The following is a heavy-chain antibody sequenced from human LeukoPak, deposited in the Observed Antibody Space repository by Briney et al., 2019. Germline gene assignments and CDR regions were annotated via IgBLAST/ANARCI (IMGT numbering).Heavy chain of an antibody. J-gene: IGHJ3*02. D-gene: IGHD6-13*01. Sequence: PSETLSLTCNVSGGSISSYYWSWIRQPAGKGLEWIGHIYTSGSTNYNPSLKSRVTMSVDTSKNQFSLKLSSVTAADTAIYYCARDLLRGVTGSWFEAFDIWGQGTMVTVSS. V-gene: IGHV4-4*07. CDR2: IYTSGST. CDR1: GGSISSYY. CDR3: ARDLLRGVTGSWFEAFDI.